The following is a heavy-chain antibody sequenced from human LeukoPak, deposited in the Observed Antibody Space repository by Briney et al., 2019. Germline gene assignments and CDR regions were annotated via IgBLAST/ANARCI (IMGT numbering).Heavy chain of an antibody. D-gene: IGHD1-1*01. CDR1: GFTFSSYE. CDR3: AKVAANDPPADAFDI. J-gene: IGHJ3*02. CDR2: ISSSGSTI. Sequence: PGGSLRLSCAASGFTFSSYEMDWVRQAPGKGLEWVSYISSSGSTIYYADSVKGRFTISRDNAKNSLYLQMNSLRAEDTAVYYCAKVAANDPPADAFDIWGQGTMVTVSS. V-gene: IGHV3-48*03.